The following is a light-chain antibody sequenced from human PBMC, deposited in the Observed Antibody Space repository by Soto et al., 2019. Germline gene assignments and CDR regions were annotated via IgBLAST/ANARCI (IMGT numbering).Light chain of an antibody. Sequence: DIPMTQSTSTLSASVGDTVTITCRASQTISSWLAWYQQKPGKAPKLLIYKASTLKSGVPSRFSGSGSGTEGTITISSLKQDDGATYYCQHYNSYPEAFGQGTKVDIK. CDR3: QHYNSYPEA. J-gene: IGKJ1*01. V-gene: IGKV1-5*03. CDR1: QTISSW. CDR2: KAS.